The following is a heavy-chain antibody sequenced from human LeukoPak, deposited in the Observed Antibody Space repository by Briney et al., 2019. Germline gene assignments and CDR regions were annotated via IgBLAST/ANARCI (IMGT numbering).Heavy chain of an antibody. J-gene: IGHJ4*02. D-gene: IGHD1-26*01. Sequence: GGSLRLSCAASGFSFNYAWMSWVRQAPGKGLEWVGRIKSRTDGGTTDYAAPVKGRFTISRDDSKTTLYLQINSLRTDDTAVYYCTADMPTSSRASDYWGQGTLVTVSS. CDR1: GFSFNYAW. V-gene: IGHV3-15*01. CDR2: IKSRTDGGTT. CDR3: TADMPTSSRASDY.